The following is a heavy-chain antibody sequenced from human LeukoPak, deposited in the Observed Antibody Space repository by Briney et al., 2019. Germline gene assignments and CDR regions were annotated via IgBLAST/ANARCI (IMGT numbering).Heavy chain of an antibody. D-gene: IGHD3-10*01. J-gene: IGHJ6*02. CDR1: GFTFSSFA. V-gene: IGHV3-30*04. CDR3: AREVLWFGDYAPSAMDV. CDR2: IAYDGKNK. Sequence: GGSLRLSCAASGFTFSSFAMHWVRQAPGKGLEWVAAIAYDGKNKYYTDSVEGRFTISRDNSKNTVFLQMNSLRLQDTAVYFCAREVLWFGDYAPSAMDVWGQGTTVTV.